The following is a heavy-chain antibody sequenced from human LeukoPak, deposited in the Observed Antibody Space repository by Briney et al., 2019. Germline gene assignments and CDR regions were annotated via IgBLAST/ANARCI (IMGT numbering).Heavy chain of an antibody. CDR3: ARGWISDSFDY. D-gene: IGHD5-12*01. J-gene: IGHJ4*02. CDR1: GFTFSSYS. CDR2: ISSSGSNI. V-gene: IGHV3-48*04. Sequence: HPGGSLRLSCAASGFTFSSYSMNWVRQAPGKGLEWVSYISSSGSNIYYADSVKGRFTISRDNAKNSLYLQMNSLRAEDTAVYYCARGWISDSFDYWGQGTLVTVSS.